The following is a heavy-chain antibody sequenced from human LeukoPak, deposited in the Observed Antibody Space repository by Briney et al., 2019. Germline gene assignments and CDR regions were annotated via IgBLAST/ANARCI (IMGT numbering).Heavy chain of an antibody. CDR3: ARDGEDDSSGHYKPFDY. CDR1: GFTFSSYG. V-gene: IGHV3-33*01. D-gene: IGHD3-22*01. Sequence: GGSLRLSCAASGFTFSSYGMHWLRQAPGKGLEWVAAIWFDGSEKFYADSVKGRFTISRDNPENILYLQMNRLRAEDTALYYCARDGEDDSSGHYKPFDYWGQGTLVTVSS. CDR2: IWFDGSEK. J-gene: IGHJ4*02.